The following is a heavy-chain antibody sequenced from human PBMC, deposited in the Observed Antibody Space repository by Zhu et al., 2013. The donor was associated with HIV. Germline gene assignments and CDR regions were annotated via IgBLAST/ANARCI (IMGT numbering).Heavy chain of an antibody. CDR3: ARDLCTGCSGGSCYTPVCGMDV. D-gene: IGHD2-15*01. V-gene: IGHV1-69*01. J-gene: IGHJ6*02. Sequence: QVQLVQSGAEVKKPGSSVKVSCKASGGTFSSYAISWVRQAPGQGLEWMGGIIPIFGTANYAQKFQGRVTITADESTSTAYMELSSLRSEDTAVYYCARDLCTGCSGGSCYTPVCGMDVVGPRDHGHRLL. CDR1: GGTFSSYA. CDR2: IIPIFGTA.